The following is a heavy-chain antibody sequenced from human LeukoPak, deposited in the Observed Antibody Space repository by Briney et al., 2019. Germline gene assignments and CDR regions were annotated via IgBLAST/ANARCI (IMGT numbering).Heavy chain of an antibody. CDR1: GYTFTAYY. Sequence: ASVKVSCKASGYTFTAYYMYWVRQAPGQGLECMGRINPNSGGTNYAQKFQGRVTMTRDTSISAAYMELSRPTSDDTAVYYCATSSEGGYSYGSDIDYWGQGTLVTVSS. D-gene: IGHD5-18*01. V-gene: IGHV1-2*06. CDR2: INPNSGGT. CDR3: ATSSEGGYSYGSDIDY. J-gene: IGHJ4*02.